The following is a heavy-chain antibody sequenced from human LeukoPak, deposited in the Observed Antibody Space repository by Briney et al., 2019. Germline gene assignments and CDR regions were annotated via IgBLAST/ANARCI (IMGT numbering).Heavy chain of an antibody. D-gene: IGHD3-22*01. J-gene: IGHJ4*02. V-gene: IGHV3-21*01. CDR3: ARGANYYDSSGYTMGSY. Sequence: GGSLRLSCAASGFTFSSYSMNWVRQAPGKGLEWVSSISSSSSYIYYADSVKGRFTISRDNAKNSLYLQMNSLRAEDTAVYYCARGANYYDSSGYTMGSYWGQGTLVTVSS. CDR1: GFTFSSYS. CDR2: ISSSSSYI.